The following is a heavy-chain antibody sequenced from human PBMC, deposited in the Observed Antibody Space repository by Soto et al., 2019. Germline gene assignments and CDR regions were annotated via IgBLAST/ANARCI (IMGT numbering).Heavy chain of an antibody. J-gene: IGHJ5*02. CDR3: ARDLLFHDSSGYYYAP. Sequence: QVQLVESGGGVVQPGRSLRLSCAASGFTFSSYGMHWVRQAPGKGLEWVAVIWYDGSNKYYADSVKSRFTISRDNSKNTLYLQMNSLRAEDTAVYYCARDLLFHDSSGYYYAPWGQGTLVTVSS. CDR2: IWYDGSNK. V-gene: IGHV3-33*01. D-gene: IGHD3-22*01. CDR1: GFTFSSYG.